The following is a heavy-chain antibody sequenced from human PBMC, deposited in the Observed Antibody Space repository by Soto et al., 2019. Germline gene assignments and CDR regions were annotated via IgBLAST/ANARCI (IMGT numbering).Heavy chain of an antibody. D-gene: IGHD2-2*01. J-gene: IGHJ4*02. Sequence: ASVKVSCKASGYTFTSYGISWVRQAPGQGLEWMGWISAYNGNTKYSQKFQGRVTITRDTSASTAYMELSSLRSEDTAVYYCARGRGVPAAIMLAYWGQGTLVTVSS. CDR3: ARGRGVPAAIMLAY. CDR2: ISAYNGNT. CDR1: GYTFTSYG. V-gene: IGHV1-18*01.